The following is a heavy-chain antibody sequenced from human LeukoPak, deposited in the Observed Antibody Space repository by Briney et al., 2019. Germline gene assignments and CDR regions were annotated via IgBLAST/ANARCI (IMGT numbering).Heavy chain of an antibody. Sequence: ASVKVSCKASGYTFTSYDINWVRQATGQGLEWMGWMNPNRGNTGYAQKFQGRVTMTRNTSISTAYMELSSLRSEDTAVYYCARRPLIVGATLDYWGQGTLVTVSS. D-gene: IGHD1-26*01. V-gene: IGHV1-8*01. CDR3: ARRPLIVGATLDY. CDR1: GYTFTSYD. CDR2: MNPNRGNT. J-gene: IGHJ4*02.